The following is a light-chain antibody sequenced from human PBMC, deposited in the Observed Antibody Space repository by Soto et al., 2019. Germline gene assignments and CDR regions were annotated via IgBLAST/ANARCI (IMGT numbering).Light chain of an antibody. Sequence: QSVLTQPPSASGTPGQRVTISCSGSSSNIGSNTVNWYQQLPGTAPNLLIYSDNQRPSGVPDRFSGSKSGTSASLAISGLQSEDEADYYCAAWDDSLNGSNWVFGGGTKLTVL. CDR2: SDN. CDR1: SSNIGSNT. CDR3: AAWDDSLNGSNWV. J-gene: IGLJ3*02. V-gene: IGLV1-44*01.